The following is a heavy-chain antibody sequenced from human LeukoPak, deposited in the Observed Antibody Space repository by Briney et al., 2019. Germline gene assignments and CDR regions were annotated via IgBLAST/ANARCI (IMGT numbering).Heavy chain of an antibody. CDR2: ISSSSIYI. J-gene: IGHJ4*02. Sequence: GGSLRLSCAASGFTFSSYSMNWVRQAPGKGLEWVSSISSSSIYIYYVDSVKGRFTISRDNAKNSLYLQMNSLRAEDTAVYYCARDRALYGDFDYWGQGTLVTVSS. D-gene: IGHD3-10*01. CDR1: GFTFSSYS. V-gene: IGHV3-21*01. CDR3: ARDRALYGDFDY.